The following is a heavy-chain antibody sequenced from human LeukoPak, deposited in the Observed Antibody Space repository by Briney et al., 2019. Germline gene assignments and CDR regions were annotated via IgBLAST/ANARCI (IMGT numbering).Heavy chain of an antibody. CDR3: ARDLEHGGNSIWYFDL. CDR2: IYYTGST. CDR1: GGSISSLY. Sequence: SETLSLTCSVSGGSISSLYWSWLRQPPGKGLEWIGYIYYTGSTNYNPSLKSRVTMFVDTSKNQFSLNLNSVTAADTAVYYCARDLEHGGNSIWYFDLWGRGTLVTVSS. D-gene: IGHD4-23*01. V-gene: IGHV4-59*01. J-gene: IGHJ2*01.